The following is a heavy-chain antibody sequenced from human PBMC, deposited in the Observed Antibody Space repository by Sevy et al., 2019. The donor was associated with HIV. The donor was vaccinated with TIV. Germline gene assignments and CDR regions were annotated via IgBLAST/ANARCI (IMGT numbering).Heavy chain of an antibody. D-gene: IGHD4-17*01. J-gene: IGHJ6*02. CDR1: GFIFSNYY. Sequence: GGSLRLSCAASGFIFSNYYMSWIRQAPGKGLEWVSYISTSGTTIFYADSVKGRFTISRDNAKNSLYLQMNILGAEDTAVYFCARAEEDADYPSYYFYGMDVWGQGTTVTVSS. CDR3: ARAEEDADYPSYYFYGMDV. V-gene: IGHV3-11*01. CDR2: ISTSGTTI.